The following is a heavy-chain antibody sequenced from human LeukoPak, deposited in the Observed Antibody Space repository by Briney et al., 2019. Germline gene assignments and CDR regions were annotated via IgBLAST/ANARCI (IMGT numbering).Heavy chain of an antibody. D-gene: IGHD3-3*01. V-gene: IGHV1-69*13. CDR2: IIPIFGTA. CDR3: ARTPSVEIFGVIDAFDI. CDR1: GGTFSSYA. Sequence: ASVKVSCKASGGTFSSYAISWVRQAPGQGLEWMGGIIPIFGTANYAQKFQGRVTITADESTSTAYMELSSLRSEDTAVYYCARTPSVEIFGVIDAFDIWGQGTMVTVSS. J-gene: IGHJ3*02.